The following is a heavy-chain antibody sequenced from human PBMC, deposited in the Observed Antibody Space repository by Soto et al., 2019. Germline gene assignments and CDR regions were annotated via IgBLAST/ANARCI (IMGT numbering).Heavy chain of an antibody. CDR3: ARVPLPYYDILTGYYKGGMDV. D-gene: IGHD3-9*01. J-gene: IGHJ6*02. CDR2: IYYSGST. V-gene: IGHV4-31*03. CDR1: GGSISSGGYY. Sequence: SETLSLTCTVSGGSISSGGYYWSWIRQHPGKGLEWIGYIYYSGSTYYNPSLKSRVTISVDTSKNQFSLKLSSVTAADSAVYYCARVPLPYYDILTGYYKGGMDVWGQGTTVTVSS.